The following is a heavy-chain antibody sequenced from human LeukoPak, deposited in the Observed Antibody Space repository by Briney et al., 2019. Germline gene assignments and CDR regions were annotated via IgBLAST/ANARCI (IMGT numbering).Heavy chain of an antibody. V-gene: IGHV1-69*13. CDR2: IIPIFGTA. D-gene: IGHD4-17*01. Sequence: ASVKVSCKASGGTFSSYAISWVRQAPGQGLERMGGIIPIFGTANYAQKFQGRVTITADESTSTAYMELSSLRSEDTAVYYCASGDYGDYVRFDYWGQGTLVTVSS. J-gene: IGHJ4*02. CDR3: ASGDYGDYVRFDY. CDR1: GGTFSSYA.